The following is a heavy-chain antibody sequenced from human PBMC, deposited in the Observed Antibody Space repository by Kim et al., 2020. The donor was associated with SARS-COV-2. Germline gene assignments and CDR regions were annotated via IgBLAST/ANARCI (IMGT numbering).Heavy chain of an antibody. J-gene: IGHJ6*03. Sequence: TGYAQKFQGRVTMTRNTSISTAYMELSSLRSEDTAVYYCARRSIRSDMDVWGKGTTVTVSS. V-gene: IGHV1-8*01. D-gene: IGHD6-6*01. CDR3: ARRSIRSDMDV. CDR2: T.